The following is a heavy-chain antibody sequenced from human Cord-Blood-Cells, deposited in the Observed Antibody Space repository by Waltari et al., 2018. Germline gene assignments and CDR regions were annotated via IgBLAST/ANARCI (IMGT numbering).Heavy chain of an antibody. J-gene: IGHJ6*03. CDR3: ARDTQDRGTGYYYYMDV. Sequence: RLSCAASGFTFSSYSMNWVRQAPGKGLEWVSYISSSSSTIYYADSVKGRFTISRDNAKNSLYLQMNSLRDEDTAVYYCARDTQDRGTGYYYYMDVWGKGTTVTVSS. D-gene: IGHD3-10*01. V-gene: IGHV3-48*02. CDR1: GFTFSSYS. CDR2: ISSSSSTI.